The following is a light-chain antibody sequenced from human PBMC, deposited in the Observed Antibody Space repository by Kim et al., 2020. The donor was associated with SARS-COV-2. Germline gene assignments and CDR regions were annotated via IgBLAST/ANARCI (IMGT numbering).Light chain of an antibody. CDR2: GVS. J-gene: IGKJ4*01. Sequence: EIVLTQSPATLSLSPGERATLSCRASQSVTSPYFAWYQHKPGQPPRLLIYGVSSRATGIPDRFSGSGSGTGFTLTISRLEPEDFAVYYCQQYGSSPRTFGEGTKVDIK. V-gene: IGKV3-20*01. CDR3: QQYGSSPRT. CDR1: QSVTSPY.